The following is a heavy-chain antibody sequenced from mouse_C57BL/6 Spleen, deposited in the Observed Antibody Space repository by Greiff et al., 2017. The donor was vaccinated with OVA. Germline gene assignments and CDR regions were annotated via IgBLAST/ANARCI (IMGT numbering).Heavy chain of an antibody. CDR2: ISYDGSN. D-gene: IGHD2-3*01. CDR3: ARGGWDDYYAMDY. CDR1: GYSITSGYY. J-gene: IGHJ4*01. Sequence: EVKLEESGPGLVKPSQSLSLTCSVTGYSITSGYYWNWIRQFPGNKLEWMGYISYDGSNNYNPSLKNRISITRDTSKNQFCLKLNSVTTEDTATYYCARGGWDDYYAMDYWGQGTSVTVSS. V-gene: IGHV3-6*01.